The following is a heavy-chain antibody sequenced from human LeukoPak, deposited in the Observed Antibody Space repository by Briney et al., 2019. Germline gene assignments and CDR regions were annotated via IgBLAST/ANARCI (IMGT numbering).Heavy chain of an antibody. CDR3: ARDLVGATNY. CDR2: ISSSSTI. CDR1: GFTFSDYY. Sequence: GGSLRLSCAASGFTFSDYYMSWIRQAPGKGLEWVSYISSSSTIYYADSVKGRFTISRDNAKNSLYLQMNSLRAEDTAVYYCARDLVGATNYWGQGTLVTVSS. D-gene: IGHD1-26*01. J-gene: IGHJ4*02. V-gene: IGHV3-11*04.